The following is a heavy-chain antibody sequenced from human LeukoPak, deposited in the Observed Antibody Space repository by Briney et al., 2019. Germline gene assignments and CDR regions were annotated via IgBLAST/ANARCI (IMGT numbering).Heavy chain of an antibody. CDR2: ITGSSSTI. D-gene: IGHD3-10*01. CDR3: ARGFGDFDY. Sequence: GGSLRLSCAASGFTFSTYSMNWIRQAPGKGLEWVSYITGSSSTIYYADSVKGRFTISRDNAENSLYLQMNSLRAEDTAVYYCARGFGDFDYWGQGTLVTVSS. V-gene: IGHV3-48*01. CDR1: GFTFSTYS. J-gene: IGHJ4*02.